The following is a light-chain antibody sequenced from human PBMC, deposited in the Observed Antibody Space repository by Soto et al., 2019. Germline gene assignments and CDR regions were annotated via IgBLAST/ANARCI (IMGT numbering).Light chain of an antibody. CDR2: DVS. CDR1: ITDFVSYNR. Sequence: LSPPPSVCGSPGQSLTISCTGTITDFVSYNRVSWYQQPPGTAPKLMIYDVSKRPSGVPDRFSGSQSGNTASLTISGLQAADEADYYCSLYTSENAYVFGTRTKVT. V-gene: IGLV2-18*01. J-gene: IGLJ1*01. CDR3: SLYTSENAYV.